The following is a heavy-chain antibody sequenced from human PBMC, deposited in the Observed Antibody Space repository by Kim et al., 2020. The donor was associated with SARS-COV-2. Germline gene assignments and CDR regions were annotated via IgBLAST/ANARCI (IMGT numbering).Heavy chain of an antibody. CDR3: AKVHPSSDWPTFYS. J-gene: IGHJ4*02. Sequence: GGSLRLSCVASGFTFSSRAMSWVRQTPGKGLEWVASINNGGNPYYADSVKGRFTVSRDITKATLYLQRNSLRAEDPALYYCAKVHPSSDWPTFYSWGQGT. CDR2: INNGGNP. CDR1: GFTFSSRA. D-gene: IGHD6-19*01. V-gene: IGHV3-23*01.